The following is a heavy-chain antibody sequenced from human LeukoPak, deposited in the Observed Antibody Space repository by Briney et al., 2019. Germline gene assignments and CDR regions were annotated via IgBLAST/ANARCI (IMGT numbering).Heavy chain of an antibody. D-gene: IGHD6-6*01. V-gene: IGHV4-61*02. CDR3: ARVVRSSSSNYYYYYMDV. J-gene: IGHJ6*03. Sequence: SETLSLTCTVSGGSISSGSYYWSWIRQPAGKGLEWIGRIYTSGSTNYNPSLKSRVTMSVDTSKNQFSLKLSSVTAADTAVYYCARVVRSSSSNYYYYYMDVWGKGTTVTVSS. CDR2: IYTSGST. CDR1: GGSISSGSYY.